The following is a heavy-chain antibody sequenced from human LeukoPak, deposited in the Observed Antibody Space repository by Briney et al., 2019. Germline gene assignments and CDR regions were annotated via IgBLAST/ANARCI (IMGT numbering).Heavy chain of an antibody. CDR1: GFTFSSYA. V-gene: IGHV3-23*01. CDR2: ISGSGSRT. Sequence: GGSLRLSCAASGFTFSSYAMSWVRRAPGKGLEWVSTISGSGSRTYYADSLKGRFTISRDNSKNTLYLEMNSLRAEDTAVYYCAKRGPATVATQAYFDYWGQGTLVTVSS. CDR3: AKRGPATVATQAYFDY. J-gene: IGHJ4*02. D-gene: IGHD4-23*01.